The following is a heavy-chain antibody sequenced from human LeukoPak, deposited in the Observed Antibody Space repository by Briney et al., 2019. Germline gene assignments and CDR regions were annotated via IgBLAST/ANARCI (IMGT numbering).Heavy chain of an antibody. V-gene: IGHV3-48*03. CDR2: ISSSGSTI. J-gene: IGHJ4*02. D-gene: IGHD3-16*01. CDR3: AREGGWADLYFYY. CDR1: GFTFSSYE. Sequence: PGGSLRLSCAASGFTFSSYEMNWVRQAPGKGLECVSYISSSGSTIYYADSVKGRFTISRDNAKNSLYLQMNSLRAEDTAVYYCAREGGWADLYFYYWGQGTLVTVSS.